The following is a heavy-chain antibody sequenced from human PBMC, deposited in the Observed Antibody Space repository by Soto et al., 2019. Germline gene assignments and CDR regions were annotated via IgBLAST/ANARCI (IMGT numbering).Heavy chain of an antibody. CDR3: ARTPYIAAAGTHYYYYYGMDV. D-gene: IGHD6-13*01. Sequence: GESLKISCKGSGYSFTSYWIGWVRQMPGKGLEWIGIIYPGDSDTRYSPSFQGQVTISADKSISTAYLQWSSLKASDTATYYCARTPYIAAAGTHYYYYYGMDVWGQGTTVTVS. CDR2: IYPGDSDT. CDR1: GYSFTSYW. V-gene: IGHV5-51*01. J-gene: IGHJ6*02.